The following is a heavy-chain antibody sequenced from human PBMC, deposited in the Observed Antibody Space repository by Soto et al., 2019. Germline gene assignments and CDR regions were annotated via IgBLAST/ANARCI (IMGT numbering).Heavy chain of an antibody. Sequence: GGSLRLSCAASGFTFSSYWMSGVRQAPGKGLEWVANIKQDGSEKYYVDSVKGRFTISRDNAKNSLYLQMNSLRAEDTAVYYCARDRTYYDFWSGYYNTPYYYYMDVWGKGTTVTVSS. CDR3: ARDRTYYDFWSGYYNTPYYYYMDV. J-gene: IGHJ6*03. CDR1: GFTFSSYW. CDR2: IKQDGSEK. V-gene: IGHV3-7*01. D-gene: IGHD3-3*01.